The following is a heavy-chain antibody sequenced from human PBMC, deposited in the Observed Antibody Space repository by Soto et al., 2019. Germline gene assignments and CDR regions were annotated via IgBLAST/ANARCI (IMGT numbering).Heavy chain of an antibody. J-gene: IGHJ4*02. CDR1: GFTFSSYS. CDR2: ISGRSSYI. D-gene: IGHD6-19*01. CDR3: ARAVAGLTSQFDY. Sequence: PGGSLRLSCAASGFTFSSYSMNWVRQAPGKGLEWVSSISGRSSYIYYADSVKGRFIISRDNAENSLYLQMNSLRAEDTAVYYCARAVAGLTSQFDYWGQRTLVTVSS. V-gene: IGHV3-21*01.